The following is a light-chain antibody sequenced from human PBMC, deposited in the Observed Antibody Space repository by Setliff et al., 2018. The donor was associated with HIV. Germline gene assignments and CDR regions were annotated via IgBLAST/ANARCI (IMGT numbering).Light chain of an antibody. CDR3: CSYAGNSYV. J-gene: IGLJ1*01. V-gene: IGLV2-11*01. CDR2: DVS. Sequence: QSVLPQPHSVSGSPGQSVTISCTGTSSDVGGYNYVSWYQQHPDKAPKLMIYDVSKRPSGVPDRFSGSKSGNTASLTISGLQAEDEADYHCCSYAGNSYVFGTGTKVTVL. CDR1: SSDVGGYNY.